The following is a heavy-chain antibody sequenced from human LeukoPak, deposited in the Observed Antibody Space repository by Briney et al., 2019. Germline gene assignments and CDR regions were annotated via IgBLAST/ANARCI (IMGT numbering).Heavy chain of an antibody. J-gene: IGHJ5*02. Sequence: ASVKVSCKASGYTFTSYGISWVRQAPGQGLEWMGWISAYNGNTNYAQKLQGRVTMTTDTSTSTAYMELRSLRSDDTAVYYCARDVTAAGAGWLDPWGQGTLVTVSS. CDR2: ISAYNGNT. CDR1: GYTFTSYG. CDR3: ARDVTAAGAGWLDP. V-gene: IGHV1-18*01. D-gene: IGHD6-13*01.